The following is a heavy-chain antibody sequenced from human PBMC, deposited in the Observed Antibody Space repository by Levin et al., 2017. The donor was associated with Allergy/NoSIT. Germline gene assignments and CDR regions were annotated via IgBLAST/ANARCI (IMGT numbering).Heavy chain of an antibody. CDR1: GYSFTDYW. D-gene: IGHD6-13*01. J-gene: IGHJ4*02. CDR3: ARHIIGASAGTSWPISDF. V-gene: IGHV5-51*01. CDR2: IYPDDSET. Sequence: GESLKISCKGSGYSFTDYWIGWVRQMPGKGLEWVGIIYPDDSETRYSPSFQGRLTISADKSIRTAYLQWSSLKASDTAIYYCARHIIGASAGTSWPISDFWGQGTLVTVSS.